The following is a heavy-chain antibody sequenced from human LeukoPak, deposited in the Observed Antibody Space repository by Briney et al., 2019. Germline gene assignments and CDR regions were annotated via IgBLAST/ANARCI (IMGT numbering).Heavy chain of an antibody. J-gene: IGHJ6*03. D-gene: IGHD6-13*01. CDR1: GFTFSSYR. Sequence: PGGSLRLSCAASGFTFSSYRMSWVRQAPGKGLEWVSNIKRDGSERYYVDSVKGRFTISRDNAKNSLYLQMNSLRAEDTAVYYCARGDSSSRGDYYYMDVWGKGTTVTVSS. V-gene: IGHV3-7*01. CDR2: IKRDGSER. CDR3: ARGDSSSRGDYYYMDV.